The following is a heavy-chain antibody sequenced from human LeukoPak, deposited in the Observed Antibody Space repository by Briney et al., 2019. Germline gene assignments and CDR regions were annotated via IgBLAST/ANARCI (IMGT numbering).Heavy chain of an antibody. CDR1: GFTFSNYA. CDR2: ISSSGSTI. Sequence: GGSLRLSCAASGFTFSNYAMSWVRQAPGKGLEWVSYISSSGSTIYYADSVKGRFTISRDNAKNSLYLQMNSLRAEDTAVYYCARAPLVATLAVNWFDPWGQGTLVTVSS. D-gene: IGHD5-12*01. V-gene: IGHV3-48*03. J-gene: IGHJ5*02. CDR3: ARAPLVATLAVNWFDP.